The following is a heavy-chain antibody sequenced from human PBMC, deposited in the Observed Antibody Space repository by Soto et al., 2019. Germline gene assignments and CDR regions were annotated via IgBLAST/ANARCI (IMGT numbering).Heavy chain of an antibody. V-gene: IGHV1-69*12. CDR3: AGDLGSGYDRGDY. CDR2: IISLFGTP. J-gene: IGHJ4*02. CDR1: GDTFTNHV. D-gene: IGHD5-12*01. Sequence: QVQLVQSGDEVKKPGSSVKVSCKTSGDTFTNHVCNWVRQAPGQGLEWMGGIISLFGTPNYSRRFQGRVTITADESPATSYMELSSLRSDDTAVYYCAGDLGSGYDRGDYWGQGTLVTVSS.